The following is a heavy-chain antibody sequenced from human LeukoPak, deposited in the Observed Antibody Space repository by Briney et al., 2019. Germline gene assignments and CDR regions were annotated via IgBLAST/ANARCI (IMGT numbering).Heavy chain of an antibody. J-gene: IGHJ1*01. CDR3: AKDPAPLYFQQ. CDR2: ISGSGGST. V-gene: IGHV3-23*01. Sequence: WGSLRLSCAASGFTFSSYAMSWVRQAPGKGLEWFSAISGSGGSTYYADSVKGRFTISRDNSKNTLYLQRNSLRAEDTAVYHCAKDPAPLYFQQWGQGTLVSVSS. CDR1: GFTFSSYA.